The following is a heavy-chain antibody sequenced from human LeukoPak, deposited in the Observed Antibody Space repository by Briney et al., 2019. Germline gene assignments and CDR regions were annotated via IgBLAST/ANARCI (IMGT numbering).Heavy chain of an antibody. CDR1: GGSISSSSYY. CDR2: IYYSGST. D-gene: IGHD1-26*01. J-gene: IGHJ4*02. CDR3: ARERGRGFLDY. Sequence: PSETLSLTCTVSGGSISSSSYYWGWIRQPPGKGLEWIGSIYYSGSTYYNPSLKSRVTISVDTSKNQFSLKLSSVTAADTAVYYCARERGRGFLDYWGQGTLVTVSS. V-gene: IGHV4-39*07.